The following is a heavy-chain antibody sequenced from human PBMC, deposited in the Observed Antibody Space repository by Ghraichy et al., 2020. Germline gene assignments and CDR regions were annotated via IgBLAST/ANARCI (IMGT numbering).Heavy chain of an antibody. J-gene: IGHJ4*02. CDR1: GGSVSSGSYY. CDR2: IYYSGST. CDR3: ARAHRRDYYDSSGYEGNDY. D-gene: IGHD3-22*01. Sequence: SETLSLTCTVSGGSVSSGSYYWSWIRQPPGKGLEWIGYIYYSGSTNYNPSLKSRVTISVDTSKNQFSLKLSSVTAADTAVYYCARAHRRDYYDSSGYEGNDYWGQGTLVTVSS. V-gene: IGHV4-61*01.